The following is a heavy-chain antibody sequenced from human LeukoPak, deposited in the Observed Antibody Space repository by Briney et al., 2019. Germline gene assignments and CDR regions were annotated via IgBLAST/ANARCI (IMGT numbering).Heavy chain of an antibody. J-gene: IGHJ2*01. CDR2: ISYDGSNK. D-gene: IGHD4-23*01. Sequence: PGGSLRLSCAASGFTFSSYAMHWVRQAPGKGLEWVAVISYDGSNKYYADSVKGRFTISRDNSKNTLYLQMNSLRAEDTAVYYCARVPLKNYGGKGWYFDLWGRGTLVTVSS. CDR1: GFTFSSYA. V-gene: IGHV3-30-3*01. CDR3: ARVPLKNYGGKGWYFDL.